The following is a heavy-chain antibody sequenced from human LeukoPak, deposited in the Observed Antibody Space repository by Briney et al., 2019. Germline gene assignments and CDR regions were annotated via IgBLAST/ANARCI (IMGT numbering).Heavy chain of an antibody. CDR1: GGSISSYY. CDR3: ATDSSISWYFI. D-gene: IGHD6-13*01. CDR2: IYTSGSA. J-gene: IGHJ4*02. V-gene: IGHV4-4*07. Sequence: PSETLSLTCTVSGGSISSYYWSWIRQPAGKGLEWIGRIYTSGSANYNLSLKSRVTMSVDTSKNQFSLKLNSVTAADTAVYYCATDSSISWYFIWGQGTLVTVSS.